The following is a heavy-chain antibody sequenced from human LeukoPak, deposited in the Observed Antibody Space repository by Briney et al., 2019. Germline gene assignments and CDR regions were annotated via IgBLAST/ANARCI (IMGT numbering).Heavy chain of an antibody. J-gene: IGHJ6*03. V-gene: IGHV4-30-2*01. CDR3: ARDLRYQPSNYYYYYMDV. D-gene: IGHD2-2*01. CDR1: GGSISSGSYS. CDR2: IYPRGST. Sequence: SQTLSLTCAVSGGSISSGSYSWSWIRQPPGKGLEWIGYIYPRGSTYYNPSLKSRVTMSVDTSKNQFSLKLSSVTAADTAVYYCARDLRYQPSNYYYYYMDVWGKGTTVTVSS.